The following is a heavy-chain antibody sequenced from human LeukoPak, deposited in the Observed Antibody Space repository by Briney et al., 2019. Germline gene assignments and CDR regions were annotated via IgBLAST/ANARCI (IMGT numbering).Heavy chain of an antibody. J-gene: IGHJ3*02. V-gene: IGHV3-15*01. CDR3: TTYSSSWFDAFDI. D-gene: IGHD6-13*01. CDR2: IKSKTDGGTT. CDR1: GFTFSNAW. Sequence: GGSLRLSCAASGFTFSNAWMSWVRQAPGKGLEWVGRIKSKTDGGTTDYAAPVKGRFTISRDDSKNTLYLQMNSLKTGDTAVYYCTTYSSSWFDAFDIWGQGTMVTVSS.